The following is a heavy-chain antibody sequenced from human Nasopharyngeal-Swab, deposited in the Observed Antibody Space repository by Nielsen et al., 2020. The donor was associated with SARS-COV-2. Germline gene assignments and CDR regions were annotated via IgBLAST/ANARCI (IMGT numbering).Heavy chain of an antibody. J-gene: IGHJ6*02. Sequence: ASVKVSCKASGYTFTSYDINWVRQATGQGLERMGWMNPNSGNTGYAQKFQGRVTMTRNTSISTAYMELSSLRSEDTAVYYCARDRGAAMAGRGWIGGVYYYGMDVWGQGTTVTVSS. CDR1: GYTFTSYD. V-gene: IGHV1-8*01. CDR2: MNPNSGNT. CDR3: ARDRGAAMAGRGWIGGVYYYGMDV. D-gene: IGHD5-18*01.